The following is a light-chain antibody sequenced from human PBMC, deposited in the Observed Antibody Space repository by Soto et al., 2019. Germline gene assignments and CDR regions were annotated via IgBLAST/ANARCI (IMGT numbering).Light chain of an antibody. CDR3: QRYNSYPYS. Sequence: DIQMTQSPSTLSASVGDRVTITCRASQTISTWLAWYQQKPGEAPNLLIYRASTLKSGVPSRFSGSRSGTEFTLTISSLQPDDFATYYCQRYNSYPYSFGQGTKLEIK. CDR1: QTISTW. CDR2: RAS. J-gene: IGKJ2*03. V-gene: IGKV1-5*03.